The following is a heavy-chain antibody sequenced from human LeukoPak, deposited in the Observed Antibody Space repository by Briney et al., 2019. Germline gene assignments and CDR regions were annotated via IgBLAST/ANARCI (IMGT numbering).Heavy chain of an antibody. CDR1: GLTFSSYW. V-gene: IGHV3-74*01. CDR2: INSDGSST. CDR3: AREGLVYYYYYMDV. J-gene: IGHJ6*03. Sequence: GGSLRLSCAASGLTFSSYWMHWVRHAPGKGLVWVSRINSDGSSTSYADSVKGRFTISRDNAKNTLYLQMNSLRAEDTAVYYCAREGLVYYYYYMDVWGKGTTVTVSS.